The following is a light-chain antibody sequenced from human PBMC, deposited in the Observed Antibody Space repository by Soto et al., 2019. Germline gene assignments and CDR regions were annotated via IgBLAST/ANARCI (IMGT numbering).Light chain of an antibody. Sequence: DIQMTQSPSTLSASVGDRVTITCRASQSIGRWLAWYQQKPGKAPKLLIYKASALESGVPSRFSGSGSGTEFTLTIKSLQPDDYATYYCQDYNTFVNTFGQGTKLEIK. CDR1: QSIGRW. CDR3: QDYNTFVNT. V-gene: IGKV1-5*03. CDR2: KAS. J-gene: IGKJ2*01.